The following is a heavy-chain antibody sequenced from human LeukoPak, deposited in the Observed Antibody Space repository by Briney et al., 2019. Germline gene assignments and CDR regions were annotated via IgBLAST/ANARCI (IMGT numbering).Heavy chain of an antibody. CDR2: INHSGGT. Sequence: KPSETLSLTCAVSGGPFSGYSWSWIRQSPGQGLEWIGEINHSGGTNYNPSLKNRVTISVETSKNQFSLKLTSVTAADTAVYYCARGLEGYSYGNSEFDHWGQGTLVTVSS. CDR3: ARGLEGYSYGNSEFDH. D-gene: IGHD5-18*01. CDR1: GGPFSGYS. J-gene: IGHJ4*02. V-gene: IGHV4-34*01.